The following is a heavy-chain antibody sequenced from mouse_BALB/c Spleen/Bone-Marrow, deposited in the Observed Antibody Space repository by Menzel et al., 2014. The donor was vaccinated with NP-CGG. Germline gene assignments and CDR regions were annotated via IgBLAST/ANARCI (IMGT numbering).Heavy chain of an antibody. J-gene: IGHJ3*01. V-gene: IGHV14-3*02. D-gene: IGHD2-14*01. Sequence: EVKLVESGAELVKPGASVKLSCTASGFNIKDTYMHWVKQRPEQGLEWIGRIDPANGNTKYDPKFQGKATITTDTSSNTAYLQLRSLTSEDTAVYYCARHDYRYSWFDYWGQGTLVTVSA. CDR1: GFNIKDTY. CDR3: ARHDYRYSWFDY. CDR2: IDPANGNT.